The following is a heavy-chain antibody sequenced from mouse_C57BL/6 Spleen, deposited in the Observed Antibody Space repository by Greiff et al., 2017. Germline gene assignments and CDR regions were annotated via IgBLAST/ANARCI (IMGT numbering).Heavy chain of an antibody. J-gene: IGHJ3*01. CDR2: ISDGGSYT. CDR3: ARDREIYYYGSSPWFAY. V-gene: IGHV5-4*01. Sequence: EVQLQESGGGLVKPGGSLKLSCAASGFTFSSYAMSWVRQTPEKRLEWVATISDGGSYTYYPDNVKGRFTISRDNAKNNLYLQMSHLKSEDTAMYYCARDREIYYYGSSPWFAYWGQGTLVTVSA. CDR1: GFTFSSYA. D-gene: IGHD1-1*01.